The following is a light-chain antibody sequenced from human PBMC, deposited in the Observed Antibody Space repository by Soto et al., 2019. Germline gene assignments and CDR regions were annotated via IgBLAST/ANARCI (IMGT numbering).Light chain of an antibody. Sequence: SVLTQPASVSGSPGQSITISCVGTSGDIGDYNYVSWYQQHPGKVPKVIIYDVSNRPSGVSYRFSGTKSGNTASLTVSGLQAEDGADYYCCSYTRSGTLIFGTGTKVTVL. J-gene: IGLJ1*01. CDR1: SGDIGDYNY. CDR2: DVS. CDR3: CSYTRSGTLI. V-gene: IGLV2-14*01.